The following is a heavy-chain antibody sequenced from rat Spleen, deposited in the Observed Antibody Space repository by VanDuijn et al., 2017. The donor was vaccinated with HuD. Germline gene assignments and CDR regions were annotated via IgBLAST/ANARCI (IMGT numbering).Heavy chain of an antibody. Sequence: QVQLKESGPGLVQPSQTLSLTCTVSGLSLTSNGVSWIRQFPGKGLEWMGVIWSNGGTDYNSAIKSRLSISRDTSKSQVFLKMNSLQTEDTAIYFCTGDRHSPGVMDAWGQGASVTVSS. J-gene: IGHJ4*01. V-gene: IGHV2-47*01. CDR3: TGDRHSPGVMDA. CDR2: IWSNGGT. D-gene: IGHD1-4*01. CDR1: GLSLTSNG.